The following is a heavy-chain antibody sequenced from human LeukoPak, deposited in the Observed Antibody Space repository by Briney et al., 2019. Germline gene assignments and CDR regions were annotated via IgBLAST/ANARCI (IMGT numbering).Heavy chain of an antibody. CDR3: AKGGVAGTGYFDY. CDR2: INENGRKT. CDR1: GFTVSSSY. V-gene: IGHV3-53*01. J-gene: IGHJ4*02. D-gene: IGHD6-19*01. Sequence: PGGSLRLSCAASGFTVSSSYMSWVRQASGKGLEWVSGINENGRKTYYADSVKGRFSISRDNSKNTLYLQMSDLRAEDTAVYYCAKGGVAGTGYFDYWGQGTLVTVSS.